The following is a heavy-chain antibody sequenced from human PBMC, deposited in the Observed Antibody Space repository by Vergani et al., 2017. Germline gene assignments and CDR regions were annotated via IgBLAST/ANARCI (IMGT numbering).Heavy chain of an antibody. CDR1: GFVFSESP. Sequence: EVQLMESGGGWAQPGGSLRLFCAASGFVFSESPIHWVRQVPGKGLEWLGHIRRRSEHYATAYGPSLIGRATISREYSTNTAYLQLSSLGTDDTAIYFCSAQTQSCHDYWGQGTLVAVSS. V-gene: IGHV3-73*01. D-gene: IGHD3-10*01. CDR2: IRRRSEHYAT. J-gene: IGHJ4*02. CDR3: SAQTQSCHDY.